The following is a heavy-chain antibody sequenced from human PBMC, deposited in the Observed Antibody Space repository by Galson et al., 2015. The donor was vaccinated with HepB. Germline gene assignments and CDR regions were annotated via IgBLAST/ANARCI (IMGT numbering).Heavy chain of an antibody. CDR2: ISGSGGST. Sequence: SLRLSCAASGFTFSSYAMSWVRQAPGKGLEWVSAISGSGGSTYYADSVKGRFTISRDNSKNTLYLQMNSLRAEDTAVYYCAKPLRGYSYGYYFDYWGQGTLVTVSS. CDR3: AKPLRGYSYGYYFDY. V-gene: IGHV3-23*01. CDR1: GFTFSSYA. J-gene: IGHJ4*02. D-gene: IGHD5-18*01.